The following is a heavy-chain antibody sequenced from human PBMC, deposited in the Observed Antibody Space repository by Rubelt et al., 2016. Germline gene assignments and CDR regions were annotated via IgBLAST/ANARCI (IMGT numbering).Heavy chain of an antibody. Sequence: QVQLVQSGAGVQKPGSSVKVSCKASGGTFSSYAISWVRQAPGQGLEWMGGVIPILGTASYDQKFQGRVTITADAYTSTAYMELSSLRSEDTAVYYCALLWFGELFRRDYWGQGTLVTVSS. CDR2: VIPILGTA. CDR1: GGTFSSYA. D-gene: IGHD3-10*01. J-gene: IGHJ4*02. CDR3: ALLWFGELFRRDY. V-gene: IGHV1-69*01.